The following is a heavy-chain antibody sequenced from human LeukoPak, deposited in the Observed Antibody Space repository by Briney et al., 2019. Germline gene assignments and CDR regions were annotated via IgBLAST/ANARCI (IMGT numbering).Heavy chain of an antibody. J-gene: IGHJ2*01. D-gene: IGHD4-17*01. CDR1: GYTFTSNA. V-gene: IGHV1-69*06. CDR3: ARGRDYGDPLGDL. CDR2: IIPIFGTA. Sequence: SVKVSCKASGYTFTSNAINWVRQAPGQGLEWMGGIIPIFGTANYAQKFQGRVTITADKSTSTAYMELSSLRSEDTAVYYCARGRDYGDPLGDLWGRGTLVTVSS.